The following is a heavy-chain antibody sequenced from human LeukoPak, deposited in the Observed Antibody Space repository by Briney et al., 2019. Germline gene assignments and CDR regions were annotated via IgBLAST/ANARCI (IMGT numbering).Heavy chain of an antibody. CDR2: IIPIYSTS. CDR1: VDVLYKYA. V-gene: IGHV1-69*06. CDR3: VTEHYNVTVLSVAGGYNWFDT. J-gene: IGHJ5*02. Sequence: SVKLSCTTSVDVLYKYAISWRRQAPGQGLGWMGRIIPIYSTSAPPKKFKDRVSIKADRSTGTAYMTLSGLTSEDTAVYYCVTEHYNVTVLSVAGGYNWFDTWGQGTLVTVSS. D-gene: IGHD6-19*01.